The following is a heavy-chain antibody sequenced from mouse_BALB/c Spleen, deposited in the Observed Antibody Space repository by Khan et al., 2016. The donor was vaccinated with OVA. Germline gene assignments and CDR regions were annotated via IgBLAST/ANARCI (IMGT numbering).Heavy chain of an antibody. J-gene: IGHJ2*02. CDR1: GFSLTDYG. CDR3: AINYYGSSFYFDY. CDR2: IWGDGST. V-gene: IGHV2-6-7*01. Sequence: VQLQESGPGLVAPSQSLSITCTVSGFSLTDYGVNWVRQPPGKGLEWLGVIWGDGSTDYNSALKSRLSISRDNSRSQVFLQMNSLQTDDTARYYCAINYYGSSFYFDYWGRGTSLTVSS. D-gene: IGHD1-1*01.